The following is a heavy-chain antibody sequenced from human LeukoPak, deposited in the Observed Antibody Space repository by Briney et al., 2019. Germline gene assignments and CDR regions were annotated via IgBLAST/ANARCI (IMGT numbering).Heavy chain of an antibody. V-gene: IGHV4-61*02. Sequence: SQTLSLTCTVSGGSISSGSYYWSWIRQPAGKGLEWIGRIYTSGSTNYNPSLKSRVTISVDTSTNQFSLKLSSLTAADTAVYYCAREYTLYRSGWFLDYWGQGTVVTVSS. J-gene: IGHJ4*02. CDR1: GGSISSGSYY. CDR2: IYTSGST. D-gene: IGHD6-19*01. CDR3: AREYTLYRSGWFLDY.